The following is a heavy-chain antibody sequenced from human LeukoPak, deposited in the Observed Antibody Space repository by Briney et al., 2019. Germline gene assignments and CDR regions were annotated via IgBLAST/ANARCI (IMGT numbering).Heavy chain of an antibody. Sequence: SSETLSLTCVVSGGSISSGDYYWSWIRQPPGKGLEWIGYIYYSGTTYYNPSLKSRVTISVDTSKNQFSLKLTSVTAADTAVYYCARGPYGSGSYYWGQGTLVTVSS. D-gene: IGHD3-10*01. J-gene: IGHJ4*02. CDR3: ARGPYGSGSYY. CDR2: IYYSGTT. V-gene: IGHV4-30-4*01. CDR1: GGSISSGDYY.